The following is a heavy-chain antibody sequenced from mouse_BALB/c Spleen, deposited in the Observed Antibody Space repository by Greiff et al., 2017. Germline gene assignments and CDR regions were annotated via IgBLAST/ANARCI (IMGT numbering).Heavy chain of an antibody. J-gene: IGHJ3*01. CDR3: ARGVYYDYDGFAY. CDR1: GYTFSSYW. V-gene: IGHV1-9*01. D-gene: IGHD2-4*01. Sequence: VKLVESGAELMKPGASVKISCKATGYTFSSYWIEWVKQRPGHGLEWIGEILPGSGSTNYNEKFKGKATFTADTSSNTAYMQLSSLTSEDSAVYYCARGVYYDYDGFAYWGQGTLVTVSA. CDR2: ILPGSGST.